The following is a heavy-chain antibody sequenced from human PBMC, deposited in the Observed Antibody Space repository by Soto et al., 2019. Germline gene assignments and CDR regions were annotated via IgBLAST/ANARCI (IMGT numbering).Heavy chain of an antibody. CDR1: GGSINSYY. V-gene: IGHV4-59*01. CDR3: ARGAYCGTDCFYYLDS. Sequence: SETLSLTCIVSGGSINSYYWSWIRQPPGKGLEWIGYIHYSGATKYRASLNGRLSISVDTSKNQFSLWLSSVTAADTAVYYCARGAYCGTDCFYYLDSWGQGTLVTVSS. J-gene: IGHJ4*02. D-gene: IGHD2-21*02. CDR2: IHYSGAT.